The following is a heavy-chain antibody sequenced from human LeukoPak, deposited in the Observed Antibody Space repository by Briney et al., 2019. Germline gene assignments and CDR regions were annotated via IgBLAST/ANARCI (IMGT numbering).Heavy chain of an antibody. CDR2: IYTGGST. D-gene: IGHD3-16*01. Sequence: GGSLRLSCAASGFAVSGNYMSWVRQAPGKGLEWVSVIYTGGSTHYAESVKGRFTISRVISKSTLYLQMNSLRAEDTAVYYCARSLIMDIWGRGTTVTVSS. J-gene: IGHJ6*02. CDR1: GFAVSGNY. CDR3: ARSLIMDI. V-gene: IGHV3-53*01.